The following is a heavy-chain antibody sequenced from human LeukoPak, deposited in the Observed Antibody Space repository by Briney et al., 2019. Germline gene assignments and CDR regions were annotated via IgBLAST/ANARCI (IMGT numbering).Heavy chain of an antibody. CDR1: GFTFSYYN. J-gene: IGHJ4*02. V-gene: IGHV3-21*01. CDR2: ISSISTYI. D-gene: IGHD6-13*01. CDR3: ARDLPAAGHNFDY. Sequence: GGSLRLSCAASGFTFSYYNMNWVRQAPGKGLEWVSSISSISTYIYYADSVKGRFTISRDNAKNSLLLQMDSLRAEDTAVYYCARDLPAAGHNFDYWGQGTLVTVSS.